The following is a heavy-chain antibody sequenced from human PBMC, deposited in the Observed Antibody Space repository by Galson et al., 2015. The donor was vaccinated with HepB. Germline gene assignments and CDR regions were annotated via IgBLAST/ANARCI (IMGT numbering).Heavy chain of an antibody. Sequence: SLRLSCAASGFTFSSYAMSWVRQAPGKGLEWVSAISGSGGSTYYADSVKGRFTISRDNSKNTLYLQMNSLRAEDTAVYYCAKDHLPPYDFWSGYWKRSPVTAGSDYWGQGTLVTVSS. CDR2: ISGSGGST. V-gene: IGHV3-23*01. CDR1: GFTFSSYA. D-gene: IGHD3-3*01. CDR3: AKDHLPPYDFWSGYWKRSPVTAGSDY. J-gene: IGHJ4*02.